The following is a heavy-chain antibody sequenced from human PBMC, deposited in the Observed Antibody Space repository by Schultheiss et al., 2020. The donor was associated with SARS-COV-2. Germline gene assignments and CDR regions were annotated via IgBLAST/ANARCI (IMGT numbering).Heavy chain of an antibody. CDR3: ARGVIWGIVASRFDY. Sequence: SETLSLTCTVSGGSISSYYWSWIRQPAGKGLEWIGRIYTSGSTNYNPSLKSRVTMSVDTSKNQFSLKLSSVTAADTAVYYCARGVIWGIVASRFDYWGQGTLVTVSS. CDR2: IYTSGST. V-gene: IGHV4-4*07. CDR1: GGSISSYY. J-gene: IGHJ4*02. D-gene: IGHD5-12*01.